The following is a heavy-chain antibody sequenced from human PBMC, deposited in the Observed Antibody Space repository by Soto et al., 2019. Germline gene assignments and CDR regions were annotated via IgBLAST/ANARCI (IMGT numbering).Heavy chain of an antibody. Sequence: SESLSDPCAVSGGLISSINCLSWVRLPPGKGLEWIGEIYYSGNTNANPSLKSRVTLSLDKSKNHFSLMLSSVTAADTAIYYCARDRTSAGGYSRRWFDPWGPGTLVT. J-gene: IGHJ5*02. CDR3: ARDRTSAGGYSRRWFDP. CDR1: GGLISSINC. V-gene: IGHV4-4*02. CDR2: IYYSGNT. D-gene: IGHD5-18*01.